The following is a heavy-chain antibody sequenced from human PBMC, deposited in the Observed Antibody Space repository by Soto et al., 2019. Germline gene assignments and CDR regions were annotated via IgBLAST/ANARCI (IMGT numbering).Heavy chain of an antibody. V-gene: IGHV1-46*01. Sequence: QVQLVQSGAEVKKPGASVKVSCKASGYTFTSYYMHWVRQAPGQGLEWMGIINPSGGSTSYAQKFQGRGTMTRDTSTSTVYMELSSLRSEDTAVYYCARSGHHQQWLDYWGQGTLVTVSS. CDR2: INPSGGST. J-gene: IGHJ4*02. D-gene: IGHD6-19*01. CDR1: GYTFTSYY. CDR3: ARSGHHQQWLDY.